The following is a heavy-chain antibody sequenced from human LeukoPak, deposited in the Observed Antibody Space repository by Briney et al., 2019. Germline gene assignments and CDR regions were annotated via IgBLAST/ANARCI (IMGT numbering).Heavy chain of an antibody. CDR1: GYTFTSYA. CDR2: IIPIFGTA. V-gene: IGHV1-69*13. CDR3: ARGITMVRGVIMPYYYYYMDV. D-gene: IGHD3-10*01. Sequence: SVKVSCKASGYTFTSYAISWVRQAPGQGLEWMGGIIPIFGTANYAQKFQGRVTITADESTSTAYMELSSLRSEDTAVYYCARGITMVRGVIMPYYYYYMDVWGKGTTVTISS. J-gene: IGHJ6*03.